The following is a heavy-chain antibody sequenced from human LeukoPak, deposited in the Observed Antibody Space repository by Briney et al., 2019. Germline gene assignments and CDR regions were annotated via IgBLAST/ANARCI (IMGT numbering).Heavy chain of an antibody. J-gene: IGHJ3*02. Sequence: SETLSLTCTISGGAISGYYRNWIRQPPGKGPERIGHIHHSGSTTYSPSLQSRLTISLDTPKNQLSLKLRSVTAADTAVYYCARDDESYDLADFDIWGQGTMVTVSS. V-gene: IGHV4-59*01. D-gene: IGHD5-18*01. CDR2: IHHSGST. CDR3: ARDDESYDLADFDI. CDR1: GGAISGYY.